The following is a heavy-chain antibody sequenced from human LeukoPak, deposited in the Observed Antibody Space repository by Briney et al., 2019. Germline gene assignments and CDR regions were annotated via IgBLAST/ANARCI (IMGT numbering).Heavy chain of an antibody. CDR1: GGSISGYY. CDR2: IHYSGST. V-gene: IGHV4-59*08. J-gene: IGHJ4*02. CDR3: ARTISGWSYFDY. Sequence: KSSETLSLTCTVSGGSISGYYWTWIRQPPGKGLEWIGYIHYSGSTDYNPSLKSRVTISVDTSKNQFSLKLSSVTAADTAVFHCARTISGWSYFDYWGQGTLVTVSS. D-gene: IGHD6-13*01.